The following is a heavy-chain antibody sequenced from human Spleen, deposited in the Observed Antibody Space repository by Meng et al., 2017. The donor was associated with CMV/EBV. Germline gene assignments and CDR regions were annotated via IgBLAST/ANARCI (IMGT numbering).Heavy chain of an antibody. D-gene: IGHD6-13*01. Sequence: LPCAVYGGSFSGYYWSWIRQPPGKGLECIGEINHSGSANYNPSLKSRVTISVDTSKNQFSLKLSSVTAADTAVYYCARGFSSSWYDLWGQGTLVTVSS. J-gene: IGHJ5*02. V-gene: IGHV4-34*01. CDR3: ARGFSSSWYDL. CDR1: GGSFSGYY. CDR2: INHSGSA.